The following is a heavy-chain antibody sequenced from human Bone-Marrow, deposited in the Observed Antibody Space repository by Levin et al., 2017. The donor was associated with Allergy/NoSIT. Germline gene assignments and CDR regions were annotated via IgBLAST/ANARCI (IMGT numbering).Heavy chain of an antibody. CDR2: IGGNGGGT. CDR1: GFTFSTYV. D-gene: IGHD6-19*01. Sequence: PGGSLRLSCAASGFTFSTYVMSWVRQAPGKGLEWVSAIGGNGGGTYYADSVRGRFTISRDNSKNTLFLQMNSLRVEDTAVYYCARGDRSSGWPDWGQGALVTVSS. V-gene: IGHV3-23*01. J-gene: IGHJ4*02. CDR3: ARGDRSSGWPD.